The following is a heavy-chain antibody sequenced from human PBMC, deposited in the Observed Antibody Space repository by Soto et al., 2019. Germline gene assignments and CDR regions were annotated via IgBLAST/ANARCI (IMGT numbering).Heavy chain of an antibody. V-gene: IGHV3-33*01. CDR1: GFTFSSYG. CDR2: IWYDGRNK. Sequence: QVQLVESGGGVVQPGRSLRLSCAASGFTFSSYGMHWVRQAPGKGLEWGAVIWYDGRNKHHADSVKGRFTIASDNSKNTLYLQMNSLSAEDTAVYYCARGDGTYSAEYFQHWGQGTLVTVSS. D-gene: IGHD1-26*01. CDR3: ARGDGTYSAEYFQH. J-gene: IGHJ1*01.